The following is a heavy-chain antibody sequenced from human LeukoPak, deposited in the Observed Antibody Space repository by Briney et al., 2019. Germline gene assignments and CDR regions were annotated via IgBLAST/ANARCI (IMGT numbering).Heavy chain of an antibody. CDR2: IYYSGST. CDR1: GGSISSYY. Sequence: SETLSLTCTVSGGSISSYYWSWIRQPPGKGLEWIGYIYYSGSTNYNPSLKSRVTISVDTSKNQFSLKLSSVTAADTAVYYCARMVGATTFDYWGQGTLVTVSS. CDR3: ARMVGATTFDY. J-gene: IGHJ4*02. D-gene: IGHD1-26*01. V-gene: IGHV4-59*08.